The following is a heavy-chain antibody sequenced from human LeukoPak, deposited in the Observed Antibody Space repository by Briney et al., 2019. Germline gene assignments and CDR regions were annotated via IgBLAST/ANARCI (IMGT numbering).Heavy chain of an antibody. J-gene: IGHJ4*02. D-gene: IGHD3-22*01. CDR2: ISSSGGTI. V-gene: IGHV3-11*04. Sequence: PGGSLTPSHAAAGLTFSASYMSWIRQAPGKGLELDSYISSSGGTISYADSVKGRFTISRDNAKNSLYLQMNSLRAEDTAVYYRARCNWGYYDSSGQPIDYWGQGTLVTVSS. CDR3: ARCNWGYYDSSGQPIDY. CDR1: GLTFSASY.